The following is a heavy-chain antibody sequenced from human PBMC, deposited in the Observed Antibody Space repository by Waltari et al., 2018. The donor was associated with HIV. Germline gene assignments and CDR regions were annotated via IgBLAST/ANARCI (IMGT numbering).Heavy chain of an antibody. CDR3: ASGGSAVTYFDF. CDR1: GGSFSTYA. J-gene: IGHJ4*02. V-gene: IGHV1-69*06. D-gene: IGHD4-17*01. Sequence: QVRLVQSGAEVKKPGSSVKVSCTASGGSFSTYAVAWVRQAPGHGLEWMGGIIPMLDTTNYAQKFQGRVTITADKSTNTAYLEVSRLSSEDTAIYFCASGGSAVTYFDFWGQGTMVTVSS. CDR2: IIPMLDTT.